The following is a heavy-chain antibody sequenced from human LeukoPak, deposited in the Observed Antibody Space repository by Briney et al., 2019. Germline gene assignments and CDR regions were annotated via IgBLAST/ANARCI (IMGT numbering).Heavy chain of an antibody. CDR1: GGSISSSSYY. J-gene: IGHJ4*02. CDR2: IYYSGST. CDR3: ARATAMALYYFDY. V-gene: IGHV4-39*07. Sequence: SETLSLTCTVSGGSISSSSYYWGWIRQPPGKGLEWIGSIYYSGSTYYNPSLKSRVTISVDTSKNQFSLKLSSVTAADTVVYYCARATAMALYYFDYWGQGTLVTVSS. D-gene: IGHD5-18*01.